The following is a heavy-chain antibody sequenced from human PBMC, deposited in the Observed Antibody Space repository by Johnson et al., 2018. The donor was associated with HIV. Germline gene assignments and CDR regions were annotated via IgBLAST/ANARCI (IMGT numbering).Heavy chain of an antibody. CDR3: ARGSQEMVTIWNAFDI. D-gene: IGHD5-24*01. CDR1: GFTFSSYA. J-gene: IGHJ3*02. CDR2: ISYDEIDT. Sequence: QVQLVESGGGVVQPGRSLRLSCAASGFTFSSYAMHWVRQAPGTGLEWVAVISYDEIDTYYADSVTGRFTVSRDNSKNTLYLQMNSLRGEDTAVHYCARGSQEMVTIWNAFDIWGQGTMVTVSS. V-gene: IGHV3-30*03.